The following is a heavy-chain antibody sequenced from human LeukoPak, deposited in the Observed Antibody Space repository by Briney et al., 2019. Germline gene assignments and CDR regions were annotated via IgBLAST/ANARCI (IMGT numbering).Heavy chain of an antibody. CDR3: AKDNSYGQIDY. D-gene: IGHD5-18*01. CDR1: GFTFSSYS. Sequence: GGSLRLSCAASGFTFSSYSMNWVRQAPGKGLEWVSYIGSSRSTIYYADSVKGRFTISRDNAKNSLYLQMNSLRAEDTALYYCAKDNSYGQIDYWGQGTLVTVSS. CDR2: IGSSRSTI. J-gene: IGHJ4*02. V-gene: IGHV3-48*04.